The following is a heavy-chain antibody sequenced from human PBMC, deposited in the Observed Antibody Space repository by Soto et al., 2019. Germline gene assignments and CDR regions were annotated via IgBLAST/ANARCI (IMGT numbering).Heavy chain of an antibody. Sequence: EVQLLESGGGLVQPGGSLRLSCAASGFTFSSYAMSWVRQAPGKGLEWVSAISGSGGSTYYADSVKGRFTISRDNSKNTLYLQMNSLRAEDTAVYYCAKDLSGQSSSWYLLLPSGFAFDIWGQGTMVTVSS. J-gene: IGHJ3*02. CDR3: AKDLSGQSSSWYLLLPSGFAFDI. CDR2: ISGSGGST. V-gene: IGHV3-23*01. CDR1: GFTFSSYA. D-gene: IGHD6-13*01.